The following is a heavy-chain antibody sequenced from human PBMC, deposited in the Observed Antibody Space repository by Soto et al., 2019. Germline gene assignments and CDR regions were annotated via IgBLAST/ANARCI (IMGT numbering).Heavy chain of an antibody. CDR1: GFTFSSYA. CDR3: ASAARESYYYGMDV. CDR2: ISGSGGST. Sequence: EVQLLESGGGLVQPGGSLRLSCAASGFTFSSYAVNWVRQAPGKGLEWVSAISGSGGSTYYADSVKGRFTISRDNSKNTLYLQMNSLRAEDKAVYYCASAARESYYYGMDVWGQGTTVTVSS. V-gene: IGHV3-23*01. J-gene: IGHJ6*02.